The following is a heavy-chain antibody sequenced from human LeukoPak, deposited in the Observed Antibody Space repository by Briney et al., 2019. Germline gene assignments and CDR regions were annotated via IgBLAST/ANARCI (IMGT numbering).Heavy chain of an antibody. CDR3: ARDNYDSSGYYFD. V-gene: IGHV3-48*03. CDR1: GFTFSSYE. CDR2: ISSSGSTT. J-gene: IGHJ4*02. Sequence: GRSLRLSCAASGFTFSSYEMNWVRQAPGKGLEWVSYISSSGSTTHYADSVKGRFTISRDNAKNSLYLQMNSLRAEDTAVYYCARDNYDSSGYYFDWGQGTLVTVSS. D-gene: IGHD3-22*01.